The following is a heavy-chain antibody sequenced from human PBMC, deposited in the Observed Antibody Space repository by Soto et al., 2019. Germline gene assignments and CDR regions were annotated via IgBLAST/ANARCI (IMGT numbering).Heavy chain of an antibody. V-gene: IGHV3-23*01. CDR1: GFRFSSYV. J-gene: IGHJ5*02. Sequence: GGSLRLSCAASGFRFSSYVMNWVRQAPGKGLEWVSAISDSGATTYYADSVKGRFTISKDTYKNTVYLQMDSLRADDTAVYFCAKDEYSGYGSIDHWGQGTQVTSPQ. D-gene: IGHD5-12*01. CDR3: AKDEYSGYGSIDH. CDR2: ISDSGATT.